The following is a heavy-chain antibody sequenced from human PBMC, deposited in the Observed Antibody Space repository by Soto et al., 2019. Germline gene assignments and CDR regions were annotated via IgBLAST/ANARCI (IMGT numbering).Heavy chain of an antibody. V-gene: IGHV3-66*01. Sequence: GGSLRLSCAASGLTVSNNYMSWVRQAPGKGLEWVAVIYSGGTTYYADSVRGRFTISRDNSKNILYLQMNSLRAEDTAVYYCTTEGNSGYYVDHWGQGTLVTVSS. CDR2: IYSGGTT. CDR1: GLTVSNNY. J-gene: IGHJ4*02. CDR3: TTEGNSGYYVDH. D-gene: IGHD6-19*01.